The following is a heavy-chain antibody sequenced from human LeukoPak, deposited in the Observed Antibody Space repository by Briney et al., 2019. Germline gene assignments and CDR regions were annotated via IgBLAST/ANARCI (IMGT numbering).Heavy chain of an antibody. CDR3: ARVTGGYSYGPNWFDP. V-gene: IGHV4-59*01. D-gene: IGHD5-18*01. J-gene: IGHJ5*02. CDR2: IYYSGST. Sequence: SETLSLTCTVSGGSISSYYWSWIRQPPGKRLEWIGYIYYSGSTNYNPSLKSRVTISVDTSKNQFSLKLSSVTAADTAVYYCARVTGGYSYGPNWFDPWGQGTLVTVSS. CDR1: GGSISSYY.